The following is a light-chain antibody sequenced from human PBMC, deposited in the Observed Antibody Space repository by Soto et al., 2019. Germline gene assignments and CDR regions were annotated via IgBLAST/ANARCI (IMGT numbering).Light chain of an antibody. CDR2: GAS. CDR1: QSVSST. V-gene: IGKV3-15*01. Sequence: EMVMTQSPATLSVSPGERATLSCRASQSVSSTLAWYQHKPGQAPRLLVYGASTRATGIPARFSGSGSGTEFTLTISSLQSEDFAVYYCQQYNNWPHTFGQGTRLEI. CDR3: QQYNNWPHT. J-gene: IGKJ2*01.